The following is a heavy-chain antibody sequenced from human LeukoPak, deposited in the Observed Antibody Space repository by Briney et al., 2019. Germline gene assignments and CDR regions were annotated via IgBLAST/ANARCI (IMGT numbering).Heavy chain of an antibody. J-gene: IGHJ4*02. CDR2: IYYSGST. V-gene: IGHV4-59*12. CDR1: GGSISSYY. CDR3: ARVRYGGNPDFDY. Sequence: SETLSLTCTVSGGSISSYYWSWIRQPPGKGLEWIGYIYYSGSTNYNPSLKSRVTISVDTSKNQFSLKLSSVTAADTAVYYCARVRYGGNPDFDYWGQGTLVTVSS. D-gene: IGHD4-23*01.